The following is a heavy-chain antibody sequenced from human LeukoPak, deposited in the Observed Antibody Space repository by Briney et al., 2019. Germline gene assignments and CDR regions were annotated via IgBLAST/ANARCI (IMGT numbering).Heavy chain of an antibody. J-gene: IGHJ4*02. Sequence: ASVKVSCKASGGTFSSYAISWVRQAPGQGLEWMGGIIPIFGTANYAQKFQGRVTITAVESMSTAYMELSSLRSEDTAVYYCARGWLSETTVVTPYNYWGQGTLVTVSS. CDR1: GGTFSSYA. CDR3: ARGWLSETTVVTPYNY. CDR2: IIPIFGTA. V-gene: IGHV1-69*13. D-gene: IGHD4-23*01.